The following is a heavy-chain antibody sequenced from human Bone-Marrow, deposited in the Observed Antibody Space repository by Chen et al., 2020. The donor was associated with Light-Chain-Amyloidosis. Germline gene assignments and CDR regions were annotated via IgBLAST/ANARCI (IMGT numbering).Heavy chain of an antibody. V-gene: IGHV3-7*01. CDR1: GITFSGTW. CDR3: ATDRGAGAADY. CDR2: INQDGSVR. J-gene: IGHJ4*02. D-gene: IGHD1-26*01. Sequence: EVQLVESGGGLVQPGGSLRLSCVASGITFSGTWMSWVRQAPGKGLEWVANINQDGSVRNHVDSVKGRFTISRDNAKNSLYLQRDGLGADDTAVYFCATDRGAGAADYWGQGTLVTVSS.